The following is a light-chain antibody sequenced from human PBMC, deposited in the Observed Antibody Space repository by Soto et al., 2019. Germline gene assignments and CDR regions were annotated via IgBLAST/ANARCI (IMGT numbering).Light chain of an antibody. Sequence: EVVMTQSPATLSVSPGERATLSCRASQSVGSKLAWYQQKPGQAPRLLIHDASTRATGIPDRFRGSGSGTEFTLTISSLRSEDVAVYYCQHYDNWPPWTFGQGTKVEI. CDR1: QSVGSK. CDR2: DAS. V-gene: IGKV3-15*01. J-gene: IGKJ1*01. CDR3: QHYDNWPPWT.